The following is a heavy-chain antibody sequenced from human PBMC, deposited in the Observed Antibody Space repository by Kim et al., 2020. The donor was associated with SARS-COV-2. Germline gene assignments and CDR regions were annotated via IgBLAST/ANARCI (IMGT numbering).Heavy chain of an antibody. Sequence: SETLSLTCAVYGGSFSGYYWSWIRQPPGKGLEWIGEINHSGSTNYNPSLKSRVTISVDTSKNQFSLKLSSVTAADTAVYYCARIGSRRAFDIWGQGTMVTVSS. J-gene: IGHJ3*02. V-gene: IGHV4-34*01. CDR3: ARIGSRRAFDI. CDR2: INHSGST. D-gene: IGHD3-16*01. CDR1: GGSFSGYY.